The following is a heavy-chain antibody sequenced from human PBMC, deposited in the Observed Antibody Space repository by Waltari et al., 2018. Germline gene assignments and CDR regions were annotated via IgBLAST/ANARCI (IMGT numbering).Heavy chain of an antibody. V-gene: IGHV4-4*02. CDR1: GCTMNNW. Sequence: QLHETGPALVRASGTRSLACPLLGCTMNNWWSWVRQPPGKGLEWIGQALRVGRANYTPSLARRVTRLIDTSNYQFSLRVASVTAADTAVYYCARDRGRGLYLDSWGPGIRVTVSP. D-gene: IGHD2-15*01. J-gene: IGHJ4*02. CDR3: ARDRGRGLYLDS. CDR2: ALRVGRA.